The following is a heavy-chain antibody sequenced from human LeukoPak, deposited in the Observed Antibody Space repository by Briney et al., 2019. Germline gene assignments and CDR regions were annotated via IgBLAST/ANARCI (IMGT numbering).Heavy chain of an antibody. Sequence: GGSLRLSWAASGFTFSGSAMHWVRQASGKGLEWVGRIKSKANSYATAYAASVKGRFTISRDDSKNTAYLQMNSLKTEDTAVYYCTSTHADSSGWYSHGAFDIWGQGTMVTVSS. CDR2: IKSKANSYAT. CDR1: GFTFSGSA. V-gene: IGHV3-73*01. J-gene: IGHJ3*02. CDR3: TSTHADSSGWYSHGAFDI. D-gene: IGHD6-19*01.